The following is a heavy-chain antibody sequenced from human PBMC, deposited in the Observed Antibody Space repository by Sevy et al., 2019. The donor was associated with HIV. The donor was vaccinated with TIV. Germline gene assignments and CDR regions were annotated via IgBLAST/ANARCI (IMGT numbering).Heavy chain of an antibody. V-gene: IGHV3-30*04. D-gene: IGHD1-26*01. J-gene: IGHJ1*01. Sequence: GGSLRLSCTVSGFIFSNFAMHWVRQAPGKGLEWVALTSYDGSHKYYADSVKGRFTVSRDNSRNILSLEMSSLRRDDTAVYYCARGENDDEFFQYWGQGTLVTVSS. CDR1: GFIFSNFA. CDR2: TSYDGSHK. CDR3: ARGENDDEFFQY.